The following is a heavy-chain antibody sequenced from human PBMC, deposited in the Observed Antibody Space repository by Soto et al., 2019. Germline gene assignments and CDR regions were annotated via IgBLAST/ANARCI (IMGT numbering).Heavy chain of an antibody. Sequence: QVQLQESGPGLVKPSQTLSLTCTVSGGSISSGGYYWSWIRQHPGKGLEWIGYIYYSGSTYYNPSLKIRVTMSVDTSKNQFSLKLSSVTAADTAVYSCAGIYSGSPGGTWRYWGQGTLVTVSS. CDR3: AGIYSGSPGGTWRY. CDR1: GGSISSGGYY. D-gene: IGHD1-26*01. V-gene: IGHV4-31*03. CDR2: IYYSGST. J-gene: IGHJ4*02.